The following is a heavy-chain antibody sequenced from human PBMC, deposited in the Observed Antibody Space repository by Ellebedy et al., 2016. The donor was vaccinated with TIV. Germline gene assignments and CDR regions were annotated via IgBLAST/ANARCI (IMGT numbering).Heavy chain of an antibody. CDR2: ITGSSSTI. Sequence: PGGSLRLSCAASGFIFSSYDMNWVRQAPGKGLEWLSFITGSSSTIYYADSVEGRFTVSRDNAKNSLYLQMNSLRDDDTAVYYCVRDRNCGSFDFWGQGILITVSS. J-gene: IGHJ4*02. D-gene: IGHD1-1*01. V-gene: IGHV3-48*02. CDR3: VRDRNCGSFDF. CDR1: GFIFSSYD.